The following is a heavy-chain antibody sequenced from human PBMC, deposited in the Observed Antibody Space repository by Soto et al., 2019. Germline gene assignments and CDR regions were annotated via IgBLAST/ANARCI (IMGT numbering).Heavy chain of an antibody. D-gene: IGHD6-13*01. V-gene: IGHV3-23*01. CDR3: GTAAGAPYFDY. CDR2: ISGSGGST. J-gene: IGHJ4*02. Sequence: GGSLRLSCAASGFTFSSYAISWVRQAPGKGLEWVSAISGSGGSTYYADSVKGRFTISRDNSKNTLYLQMNSLRAEDTAVYYCGTAAGAPYFDYWGQGTLVTVSS. CDR1: GFTFSSYA.